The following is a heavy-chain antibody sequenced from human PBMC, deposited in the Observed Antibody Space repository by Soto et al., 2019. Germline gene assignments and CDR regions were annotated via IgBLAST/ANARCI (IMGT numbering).Heavy chain of an antibody. V-gene: IGHV1-69*01. CDR3: ARVKLIVRATRYWYVDL. CDR1: GGTFSSYA. D-gene: IGHD1-26*01. Sequence: QVQLVQSGAEVKKPGSSVKVSCKASGGTFSSYAISWVRQAPGQGLEWMGGIIPIFGTANYAQKFQGRVTITADQSTSTDHMELSSLRSEDTAVYYCARVKLIVRATRYWYVDLWGRGTLVTVSS. CDR2: IIPIFGTA. J-gene: IGHJ2*01.